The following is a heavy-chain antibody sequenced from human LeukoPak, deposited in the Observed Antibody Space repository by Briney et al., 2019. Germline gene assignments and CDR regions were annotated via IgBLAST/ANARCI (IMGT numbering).Heavy chain of an antibody. Sequence: GGSLRLSCAASGFTFSSYSINWVRQAPGKGLEWVSSISSSSSYIYYADSVKGRFTISRDNAKNSLYLQMNSLRAEDTAVYYCARVLGQSRSLLWFGELLPHSDYWGQGTLVTVSS. D-gene: IGHD3-10*01. CDR2: ISSSSSYI. V-gene: IGHV3-21*01. CDR1: GFTFSSYS. J-gene: IGHJ4*02. CDR3: ARVLGQSRSLLWFGELLPHSDY.